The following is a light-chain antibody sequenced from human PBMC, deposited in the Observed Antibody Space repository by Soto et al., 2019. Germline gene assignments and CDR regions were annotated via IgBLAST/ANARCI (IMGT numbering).Light chain of an antibody. CDR3: SSFAGNNNLV. Sequence: SALTQPPSASGSPGQSVTISCTGTSSDVGGYNYVSWYQQHPGKAPKLMLSEVSKRPSGVPDRFSGSKSGNTASLTVSGLQAEDEADYYCSSFAGNNNLVFGGGTKLTVL. CDR2: EVS. V-gene: IGLV2-8*01. CDR1: SSDVGGYNY. J-gene: IGLJ2*01.